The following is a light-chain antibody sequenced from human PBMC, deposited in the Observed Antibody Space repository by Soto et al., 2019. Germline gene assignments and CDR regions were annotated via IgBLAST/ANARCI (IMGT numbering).Light chain of an antibody. CDR3: QQYNNWPPLT. Sequence: EIVMTQSPATLSVSPGERATLSCRASQSVSSNLAWHQQKPGQAPRILMYDASTRATGIPARFSGSGSGTEFTLIISSLQSEDSAVYYCQQYNNWPPLTFGGGTKVDIK. J-gene: IGKJ4*01. V-gene: IGKV3-15*01. CDR1: QSVSSN. CDR2: DAS.